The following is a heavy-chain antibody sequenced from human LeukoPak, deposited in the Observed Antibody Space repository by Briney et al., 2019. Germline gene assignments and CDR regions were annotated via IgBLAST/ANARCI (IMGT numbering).Heavy chain of an antibody. J-gene: IGHJ3*02. CDR1: GYSISSGYY. Sequence: SETLSLTCAVSGYSISSGYYWGWIRQPPGKGLEWIGRIYHSGSTYYNPSLKSRVTISVDTSKNQFSLKLRSVTAADTAVYYCARRYYYESGGYSDAFDIWGQRTMVTVSS. V-gene: IGHV4-38-2*01. D-gene: IGHD3-22*01. CDR3: ARRYYYESGGYSDAFDI. CDR2: IYHSGST.